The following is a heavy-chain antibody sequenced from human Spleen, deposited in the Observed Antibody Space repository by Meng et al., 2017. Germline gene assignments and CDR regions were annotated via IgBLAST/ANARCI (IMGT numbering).Heavy chain of an antibody. J-gene: IGHJ6*02. V-gene: IGHV4-39*07. CDR1: GGSISSSGYY. CDR2: IYYSGST. CDR3: ARDRERYGMDV. D-gene: IGHD1-26*01. Sequence: GSLRLSCTVSGGSISSSGYYWGWIRQPPGKGLEWIGSIYYSGSTYYNPSLKSRVTISVDTSKNQFSLKLSSVSVADTAIYYCARDRERYGMDVWGQGTTVTVSS.